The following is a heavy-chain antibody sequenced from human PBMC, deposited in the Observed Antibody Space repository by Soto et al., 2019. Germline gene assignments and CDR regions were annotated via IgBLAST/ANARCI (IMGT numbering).Heavy chain of an antibody. CDR1: GGTFSSYA. D-gene: IGHD4-17*01. J-gene: IGHJ2*01. CDR2: IIPTFGTA. CDR3: ARVGYTTVTTKWYFDL. Sequence: QVQLVQSGAEVKKPGSSVKVSCKASGGTFSSYAISWVRQAPGQGLEWRGGIIPTFGTANYAQKFQGRVTITADESTSTAYMELSSLRSEDTAVYYCARVGYTTVTTKWYFDLWGRGTLVTVSS. V-gene: IGHV1-69*01.